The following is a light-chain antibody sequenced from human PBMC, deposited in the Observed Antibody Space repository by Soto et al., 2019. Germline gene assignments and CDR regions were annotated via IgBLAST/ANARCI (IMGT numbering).Light chain of an antibody. CDR2: GAS. J-gene: IGKJ5*01. V-gene: IGKV3-20*01. CDR3: QQYGSSPSIT. CDR1: QSVSSSY. Sequence: EIVLTQSPGTLSLSPGERATLSCKASQSVSSSYLAWYRQKPGQAPRLLIHGASSRATGIPDRFSGSGSGTDFTLTISRLEPEDFAVYYYQQYGSSPSITFGQGTRLDMK.